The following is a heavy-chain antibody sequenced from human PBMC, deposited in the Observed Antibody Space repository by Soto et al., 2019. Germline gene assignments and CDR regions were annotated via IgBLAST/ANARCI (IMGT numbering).Heavy chain of an antibody. V-gene: IGHV3-33*01. CDR1: GFSFRDCG. Sequence: QVQLVESGGGVVQPGRSLRLSCAASGFSFRDCGMHWVRQAPGKGLEWVSVIWYDGSTKYYGDSVKGRFTISRDTFKNTLYLQMDSLRAEDTAVYYCARDLGRPLVSLKNDAFHLWGQGTMVTVSS. CDR2: IWYDGSTK. D-gene: IGHD1-26*01. J-gene: IGHJ3*01. CDR3: ARDLGRPLVSLKNDAFHL.